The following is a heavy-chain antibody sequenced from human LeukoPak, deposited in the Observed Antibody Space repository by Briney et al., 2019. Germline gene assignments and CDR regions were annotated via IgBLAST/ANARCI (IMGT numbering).Heavy chain of an antibody. CDR1: GFTVSRNY. CDR2: LYSGGST. CDR3: AREQPPGVYFDY. D-gene: IGHD3-10*01. V-gene: IGHV3-53*01. J-gene: IGHJ4*02. Sequence: GGSLRLSCAASGFTVSRNYMSWVRQALGKGLEWVSILYSGGSTYYADSVKGRFTISRDNSKNMLYLQMNSLRAEDTAIYYCAREQPPGVYFDYWGQGTLVTVSS.